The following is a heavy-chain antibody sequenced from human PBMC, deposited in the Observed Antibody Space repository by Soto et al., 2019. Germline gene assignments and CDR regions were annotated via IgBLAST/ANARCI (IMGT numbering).Heavy chain of an antibody. Sequence: SGPTLVNPTQTLTLTCTFSGFSLSTSGVGVGWIRQPPGKALEWLALIYWDDDKRYSPSLKSRLTITKDTSKNQVVLTMTNMDPVDTATYYCAHRRVSRYDFWSGYRSAPFNYWGQGTLVTVSS. CDR3: AHRRVSRYDFWSGYRSAPFNY. CDR1: GFSLSTSGVG. CDR2: IYWDDDK. V-gene: IGHV2-5*02. D-gene: IGHD3-3*01. J-gene: IGHJ4*02.